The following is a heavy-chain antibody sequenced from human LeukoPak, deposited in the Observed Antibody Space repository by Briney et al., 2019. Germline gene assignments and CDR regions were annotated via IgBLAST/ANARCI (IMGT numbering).Heavy chain of an antibody. Sequence: SETLSLTCTVSGGSISSYYWSWIRQPPGKGLEWIGYIYYSGSTNYNPSLKSRVTISVDTSKNQFSLKLSSVTAADTAVYYCAGAWPSFDYWGQGTLVTVSS. CDR1: GGSISSYY. J-gene: IGHJ4*02. CDR2: IYYSGST. V-gene: IGHV4-59*01. CDR3: AGAWPSFDY.